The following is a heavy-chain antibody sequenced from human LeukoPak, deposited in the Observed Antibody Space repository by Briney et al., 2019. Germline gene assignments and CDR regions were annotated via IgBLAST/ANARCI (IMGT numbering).Heavy chain of an antibody. V-gene: IGHV1-8*03. CDR3: ARSGQRGIAAADY. CDR2: MNPNSGNT. CDR1: GGTFSSYA. Sequence: ASVKVSCKASGGTFSSYAISWVRQATGQGLEWMGWMNPNSGNTGYAQKFQGRVTITRNTSISTAYMELSSLRSEDTAVYYCARSGQRGIAAADYWGQGTLVTVSS. J-gene: IGHJ4*02. D-gene: IGHD6-13*01.